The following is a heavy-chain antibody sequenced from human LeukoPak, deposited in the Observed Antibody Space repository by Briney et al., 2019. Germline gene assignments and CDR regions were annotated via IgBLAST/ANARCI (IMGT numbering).Heavy chain of an antibody. CDR2: ISSSSSYI. D-gene: IGHD1-26*01. CDR1: GFTFSSYS. J-gene: IGHJ3*02. Sequence: GGSLRLSCAASGFTFSSYSMNWVRQAPGKGLEWVSSISSSSSYIYSADSVKGRFTISRDNAKNSLYLQMNSLRVEDTAVYYCARSGRGGAFDTWGQGTMVTVSS. V-gene: IGHV3-21*01. CDR3: ARSGRGGAFDT.